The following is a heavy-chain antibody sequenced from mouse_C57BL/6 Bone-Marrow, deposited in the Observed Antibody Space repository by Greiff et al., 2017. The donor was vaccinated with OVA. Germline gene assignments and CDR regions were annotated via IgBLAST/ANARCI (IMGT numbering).Heavy chain of an antibody. CDR2: IDPETGGT. D-gene: IGHD1-1*01. CDR3: TRDGSSLFDD. CDR1: GYTFTDYE. V-gene: IGHV1-15*01. J-gene: IGHJ2*01. Sequence: QVQLQQSGAELVRPGASVTLSCKASGYTFTDYEMHWVKQTPVHGLEWIGAIDPETGGTAYNQKFKGKAILTADKSSSTAYMELRSLTSEDSAVYYCTRDGSSLFDDWGQGTTLTVSS.